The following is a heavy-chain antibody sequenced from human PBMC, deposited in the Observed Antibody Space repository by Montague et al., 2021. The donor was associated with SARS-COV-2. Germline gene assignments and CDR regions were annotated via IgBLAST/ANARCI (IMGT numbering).Heavy chain of an antibody. CDR1: GDSVSRNRAA. J-gene: IGHJ4*02. CDR3: ARTSASSDY. CDR2: TYYRSKWDN. D-gene: IGHD1-26*01. Sequence: CAISGDSVSRNRAARNWIRQAPSRGLEWLGRTYYRSKWDNDYAVAVKSRITINPDTSKNQISLQLNSVTPEDTAVYYCARTSASSDYWGQGTLVTVSS. V-gene: IGHV6-1*01.